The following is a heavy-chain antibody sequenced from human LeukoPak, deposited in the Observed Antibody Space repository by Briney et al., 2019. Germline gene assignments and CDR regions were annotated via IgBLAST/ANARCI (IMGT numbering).Heavy chain of an antibody. Sequence: PSETLSLTCTVSGGSISSSSYYWGWIRQPPGKGLEWIGSIYYSGSTYYNPSLKSRVTISVDTSKNQFSLKLSAVTAADTAGFYCGRKNRGYYDSSGYYYDYGGKEPLVTVPS. CDR2: IYYSGST. D-gene: IGHD3-22*01. V-gene: IGHV4-39*01. CDR1: GGSISSSSYY. CDR3: GRKNRGYYDSSGYYYDY. J-gene: IGHJ4*02.